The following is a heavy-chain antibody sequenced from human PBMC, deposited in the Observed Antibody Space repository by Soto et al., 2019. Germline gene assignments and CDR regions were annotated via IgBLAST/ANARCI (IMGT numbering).Heavy chain of an antibody. CDR1: GFGFRDSY. Sequence: QVQLVESGGALVKPGGSLGLAFAASGFGFRDSYLSWVRQAPGKGLEWLSYISGVSSYTNYADSVQGRFTFSRDNAKGSLYLEMNSLRADDTAVYYCAKSIVAASGYYFDHWGQGNLVTVSS. CDR3: AKSIVAASGYYFDH. D-gene: IGHD3-3*01. CDR2: ISGVSSYT. J-gene: IGHJ4*02. V-gene: IGHV3-11*06.